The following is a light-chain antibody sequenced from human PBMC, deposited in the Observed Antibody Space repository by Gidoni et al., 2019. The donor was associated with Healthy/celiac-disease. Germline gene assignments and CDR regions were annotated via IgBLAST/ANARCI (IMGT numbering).Light chain of an antibody. CDR1: SSNIGSNY. CDR2: RNN. V-gene: IGLV1-47*01. Sequence: QSVLTQPPSASGTPGQRVTISCSGSSSNIGSNYVYWYQQLPGTAPKPLIYRNNQRPSGVPDRFSGSKSGTSASLAISGLRSEDEADYYCAAWDDSLSGQGVFGGGTKLTVL. CDR3: AAWDDSLSGQGV. J-gene: IGLJ3*02.